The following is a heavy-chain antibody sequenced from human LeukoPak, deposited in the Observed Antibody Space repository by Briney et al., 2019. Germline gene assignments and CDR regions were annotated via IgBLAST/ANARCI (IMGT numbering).Heavy chain of an antibody. Sequence: SETLSVTCTVSGDSISPYYWSWIRQPPGKGLEWVGYFFYRGSTNYNASLKSRVTISVDTSKNQFSLKMSSVTAADTAVYYCARVQGGYFDYWGQGTLVTVSS. V-gene: IGHV4-59*12. CDR2: FFYRGST. D-gene: IGHD3-10*01. CDR3: ARVQGGYFDY. J-gene: IGHJ4*02. CDR1: GDSISPYY.